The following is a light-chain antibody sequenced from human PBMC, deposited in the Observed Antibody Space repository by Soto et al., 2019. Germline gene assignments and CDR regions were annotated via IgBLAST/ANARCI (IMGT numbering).Light chain of an antibody. CDR3: QQYYTYPWT. CDR1: QSISTW. CDR2: KAS. V-gene: IGKV1-5*03. Sequence: DIQMTQSPSTLSASVGDRVTITCRASQSISTWLAWYQQRPGKAPKLLIYKASNLESGVPSRFSGSGSETELPLTISCLHPDDFATYYCQQYYTYPWTFGPGTKVDIK. J-gene: IGKJ1*01.